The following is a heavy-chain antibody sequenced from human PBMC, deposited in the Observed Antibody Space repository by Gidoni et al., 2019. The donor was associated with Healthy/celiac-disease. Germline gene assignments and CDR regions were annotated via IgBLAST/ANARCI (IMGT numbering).Heavy chain of an antibody. CDR3: AKVGGTDIVVVGGSV. J-gene: IGHJ6*02. CDR2: ISYDGSNK. CDR1: GFTFSSYG. Sequence: QVQLVESGGGVVQPGRSLRLSCAASGFTFSSYGMHWVRQAPGKGLEWVAVISYDGSNKYYADSVKGRFTISRDNSKNTLYLQMNSLRAEDTAVYYCAKVGGTDIVVVGGSVWGQGTTVTVSS. D-gene: IGHD2-2*01. V-gene: IGHV3-30*18.